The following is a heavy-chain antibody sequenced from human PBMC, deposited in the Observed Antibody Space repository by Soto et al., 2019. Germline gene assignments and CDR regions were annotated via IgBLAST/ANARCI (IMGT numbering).Heavy chain of an antibody. CDR1: GGSFSGYY. J-gene: IGHJ4*02. D-gene: IGHD1-26*01. V-gene: IGHV4-34*01. CDR3: ARSKWEYVVGATCPGCTLDD. CDR2: INHSGST. Sequence: SETLSLTCAVYGGSFSGYYWSWIRQPPGKGLEWIGEINHSGSTNYNPSLKSRVTISVDTSKNQFSLKLSSVTAADTAVYYCARSKWEYVVGATCPGCTLDDWGQGTLVTVSS.